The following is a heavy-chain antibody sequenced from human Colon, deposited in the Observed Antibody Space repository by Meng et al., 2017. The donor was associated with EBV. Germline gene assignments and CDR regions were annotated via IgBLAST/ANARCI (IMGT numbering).Heavy chain of an antibody. CDR2: ISYSAGQK. Sequence: VRLVEAGGGSVPPGGSLGVSCANSGCLFYDYEISGVRQEQGKGLEWAGGISYSAGQKYYVASVKGRFTVSRDNSKSTVYLQMDSVKVEDTAIYYCAKHDVRSHDYWGQGTLVTVSS. V-gene: IGHV3-23*04. J-gene: IGHJ4*02. CDR1: GCLFYDYE. D-gene: IGHD3-3*01. CDR3: AKHDVRSHDY.